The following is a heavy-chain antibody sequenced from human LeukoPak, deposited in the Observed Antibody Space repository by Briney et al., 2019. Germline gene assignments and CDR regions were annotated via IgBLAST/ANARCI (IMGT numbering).Heavy chain of an antibody. CDR1: GFTFSNAW. J-gene: IGHJ6*04. CDR2: ISSSSSYI. CDR3: AELGITMIGGV. D-gene: IGHD3-10*02. Sequence: GGSLRLSCAASGFTFSNAWMSWVRQAPGKGLEWVSSISSSSSYIYYADSVKGRFTISRDNAKNSLYLQMNSLRAEDTAVYYCAELGITMIGGVWGKGTTVTISS. V-gene: IGHV3-21*01.